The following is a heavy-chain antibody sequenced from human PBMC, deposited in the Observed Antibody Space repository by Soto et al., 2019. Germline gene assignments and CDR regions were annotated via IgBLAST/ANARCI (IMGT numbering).Heavy chain of an antibody. V-gene: IGHV1-3*05. D-gene: IGHD3-10*01. CDR3: ARGPSSGPSNY. J-gene: IGHJ4*02. CDR1: GYTFTSYA. Sequence: QVQLVQSGAEEKKPGASVKVSCKASGYTFTSYAMHWVRQAPGQRLEWMGWINAGNGNTKYSQKFQGRVTITRDTTASTAYMELSSLRSEDTAVYYCARGPSSGPSNYWGQGTLVTVSS. CDR2: INAGNGNT.